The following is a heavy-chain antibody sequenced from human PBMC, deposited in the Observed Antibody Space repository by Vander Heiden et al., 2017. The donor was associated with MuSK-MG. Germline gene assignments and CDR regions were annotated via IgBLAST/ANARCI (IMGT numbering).Heavy chain of an antibody. CDR3: ARDPPTLKRRGGMDV. J-gene: IGHJ6*02. CDR2: INPSGGST. Sequence: QVQLVQSGAAVKKPGASVKVSCKASGYTFTSYYMHWVRQAPGQGLEWMGIINPSGGSTSYAQKFQGRVTMTRDTSTSTVYMELSSLRSEDTAVYYCARDPPTLKRRGGMDVWGQGTTVTVSS. CDR1: GYTFTSYY. V-gene: IGHV1-46*01.